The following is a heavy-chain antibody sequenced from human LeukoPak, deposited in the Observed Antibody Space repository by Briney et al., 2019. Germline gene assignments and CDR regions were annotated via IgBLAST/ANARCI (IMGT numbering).Heavy chain of an antibody. D-gene: IGHD6-19*01. CDR3: ARALGSGITKSGLDAFDM. J-gene: IGHJ3*02. V-gene: IGHV3-53*01. Sequence: GGSLRLSCAASGFTVSSNYMTWVRQAPGKGLRWVSVIYAGGNAYYADSVKGRFTISRDNSKNTVYLQMNSLRVEDTAIYYCARALGSGITKSGLDAFDMWGQGTMVTVSS. CDR1: GFTVSSNY. CDR2: IYAGGNA.